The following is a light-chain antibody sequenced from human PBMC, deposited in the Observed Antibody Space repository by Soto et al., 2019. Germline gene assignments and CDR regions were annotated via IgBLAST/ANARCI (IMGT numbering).Light chain of an antibody. CDR3: NSFTSSSTVV. V-gene: IGLV2-14*01. CDR1: NSDVGGYNY. Sequence: QSALTQPASVSGSPGQSITISCTGTNSDVGGYNYVSWYQQHPGKAPKLMISEVSNRPSGVSNRFSGSKSGNTASLTISGLQAEDEADYYCNSFTSSSTVVFGGGTKLTVL. CDR2: EVS. J-gene: IGLJ2*01.